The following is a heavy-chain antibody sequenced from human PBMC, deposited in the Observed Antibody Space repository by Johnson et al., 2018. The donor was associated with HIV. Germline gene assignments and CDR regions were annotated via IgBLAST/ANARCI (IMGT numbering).Heavy chain of an antibody. V-gene: IGHV3-11*01. CDR1: GFTFSDYY. J-gene: IGHJ3*02. CDR3: ARVIRAYDSSGSAIDAFDI. Sequence: QEKLVESGGGLVKPGGSLRLSCAASGFTFSDYYMSWIRQAPGKGLEWVSVISGSGGSTSYADSVKGRFTISRDNAKNSLYLQMNSLRAEDTALYYCARVIRAYDSSGSAIDAFDIWGQGTMVTVSS. CDR2: ISGSGGST. D-gene: IGHD3-22*01.